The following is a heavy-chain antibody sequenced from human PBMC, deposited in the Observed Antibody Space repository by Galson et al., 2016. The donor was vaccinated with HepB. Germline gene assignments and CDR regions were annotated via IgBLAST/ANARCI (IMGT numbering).Heavy chain of an antibody. Sequence: SLRLSCAASGFTFSGYGMHWVRQAPGRGLEWVAFIWNDGHDKYYADSVKGRFTISRDNSKNTLYVEMNSLRAEDTAIYYCAKSGLTVATFHYWGQGTLVTVSS. CDR3: AKSGLTVATFHY. CDR2: IWNDGHDK. D-gene: IGHD5-12*01. CDR1: GFTFSGYG. V-gene: IGHV3-33*06. J-gene: IGHJ4*02.